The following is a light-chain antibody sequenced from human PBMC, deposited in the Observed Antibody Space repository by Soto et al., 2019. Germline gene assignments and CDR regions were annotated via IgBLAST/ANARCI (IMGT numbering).Light chain of an antibody. Sequence: EIVMTQSPTTVSVSPGERSTLSCMASQSVSSNLAWYQQKPGQAPRLLIYGASTRATGIPARFSGSGSGTEFTLTISSLQSEDFAVYYCQQYNNWPPITFGQGTRLEIK. J-gene: IGKJ5*01. CDR2: GAS. V-gene: IGKV3-15*01. CDR3: QQYNNWPPIT. CDR1: QSVSSN.